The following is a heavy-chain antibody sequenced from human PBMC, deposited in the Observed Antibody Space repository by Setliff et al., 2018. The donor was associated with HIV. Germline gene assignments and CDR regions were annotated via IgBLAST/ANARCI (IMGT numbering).Heavy chain of an antibody. CDR2: INPNSGGT. CDR1: GYTFTGHY. J-gene: IGHJ4*02. CDR3: ASGRYFDWSTDQ. D-gene: IGHD3-9*01. V-gene: IGHV1-2*02. Sequence: GASVKVSCKAYGYTFTGHYMHWVRQAPGQGLEWMAWINPNSGGTNYAQKVQGRVTMTRDTSISTAYMELSRLRSDDTAVYYWASGRYFDWSTDQGGQGTLVTGSS.